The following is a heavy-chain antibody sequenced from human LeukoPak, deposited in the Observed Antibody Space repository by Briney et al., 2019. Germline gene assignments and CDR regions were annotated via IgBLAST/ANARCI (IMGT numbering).Heavy chain of an antibody. CDR1: GFTFTSYW. J-gene: IGHJ4*02. CDR2: INEDGGGR. D-gene: IGHD3-3*01. Sequence: PGGSLRLSCAASGFTFTSYWMTWVRQAPGKGLEWVANINEDGGGRYYVDSVKGRFTISRDNAKNSLYLQMNSLRAEDTAVYYCANGPTRSGYYTPHDYWGQGTLVTVSS. V-gene: IGHV3-7*01. CDR3: ANGPTRSGYYTPHDY.